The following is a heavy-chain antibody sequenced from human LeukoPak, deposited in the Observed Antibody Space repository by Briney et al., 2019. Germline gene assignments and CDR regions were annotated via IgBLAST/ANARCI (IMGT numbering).Heavy chain of an antibody. CDR1: GFTFSDHY. V-gene: IGHV3-11*04. J-gene: IGHJ4*02. CDR2: ISSSGYST. Sequence: GGSLRLSCAASGFTFSDHYMDWVRQAPGKELEWISYISSSGYSTYYAGSVKGRFTISRDNSNNSLYLQMNSLRDEDTAVYYCARDKRRFDKWGQGTLVAVSS. CDR3: ARDKRRFDK.